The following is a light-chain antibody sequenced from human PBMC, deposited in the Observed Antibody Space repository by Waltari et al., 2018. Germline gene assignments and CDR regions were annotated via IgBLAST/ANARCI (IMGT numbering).Light chain of an antibody. Sequence: QSVLTQPPSVSAAPGQRVTISCSGSPPNIGSNYVSWYQQFPGTAPKLLIYEKDKRASGIPDRFSAPTSGTSATLGITGLHSGDEADYYCGTWDNSLRAGVFGGGTKLTVL. V-gene: IGLV1-51*02. CDR3: GTWDNSLRAGV. J-gene: IGLJ2*01. CDR2: EKD. CDR1: PPNIGSNY.